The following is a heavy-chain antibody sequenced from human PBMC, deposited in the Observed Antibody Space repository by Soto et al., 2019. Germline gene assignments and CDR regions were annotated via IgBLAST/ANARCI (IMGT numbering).Heavy chain of an antibody. Sequence: QVQLQESGPGLVKPSQTLSLTCTVSGGSISSGGYYWSWIRQHPGKGLEWIGYIYYSGSTYYNPSLKSRVTISVDTSKNQFSLKLSSVTAADTAVYYCARDDYGAGNWFDPWGQGTLLTVSS. CDR3: ARDDYGAGNWFDP. CDR2: IYYSGST. D-gene: IGHD4-17*01. J-gene: IGHJ5*02. V-gene: IGHV4-31*03. CDR1: GGSISSGGYY.